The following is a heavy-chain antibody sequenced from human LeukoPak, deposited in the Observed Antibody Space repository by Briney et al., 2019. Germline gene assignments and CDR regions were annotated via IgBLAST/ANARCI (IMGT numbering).Heavy chain of an antibody. V-gene: IGHV4-34*01. CDR1: GGSFSGYY. CDR3: ARGGVRFGDAFDY. Sequence: SETLSLTCAGYGGSFSGYYWSWIRQPPGKGLEWIGEINHSGSTNYNPSLKSRVTISVDTSKNPFSPKLSSVTAADTAVYYCARGGVRFGDAFDYWGQGTLVTVSS. CDR2: INHSGST. D-gene: IGHD3-10*01. J-gene: IGHJ4*02.